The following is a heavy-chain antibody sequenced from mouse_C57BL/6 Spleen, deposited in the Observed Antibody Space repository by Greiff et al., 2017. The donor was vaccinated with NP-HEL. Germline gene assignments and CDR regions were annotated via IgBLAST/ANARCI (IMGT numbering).Heavy chain of an antibody. CDR2: IYPGSGNT. J-gene: IGHJ4*01. V-gene: IGHV1-81*01. D-gene: IGHD1-1*01. CDR3: ANYGSSHAMDY. CDR1: GYTFTSYG. Sequence: VQLQQSGAELARPGASVKLSCKASGYTFTSYGISWVKQRTGQGLEWIGEIYPGSGNTYYNEKFKGKATLTADKSSSTAYMELRSLTSEDSAVYFCANYGSSHAMDYWGQGTSVTVSS.